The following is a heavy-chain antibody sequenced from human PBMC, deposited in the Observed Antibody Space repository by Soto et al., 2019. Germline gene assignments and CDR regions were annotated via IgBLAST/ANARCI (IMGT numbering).Heavy chain of an antibody. J-gene: IGHJ6*02. CDR2: INPNSGGT. D-gene: IGHD5-18*01. V-gene: IGHV1-2*02. CDR3: ARDTAMVMVYYGMDV. CDR1: GYTVTGYY. Sequence: ASVKVSCKSSGYTVTGYYMHCVRHAPVQGLEWMGWINPNSGGTNYAQKFQGRVTMTRDTSISTAYMELSRLRSDDTAVYYCARDTAMVMVYYGMDVWGQGTTVTVSS.